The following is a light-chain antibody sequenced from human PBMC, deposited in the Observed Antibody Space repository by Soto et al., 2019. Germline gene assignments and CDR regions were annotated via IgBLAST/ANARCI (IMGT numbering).Light chain of an antibody. V-gene: IGKV1-33*01. J-gene: IGKJ4*01. CDR1: QDISNY. Sequence: DIQMTQSPSSLSASVGDRVTITCQASQDISNYLNWYQQKPVKAPKLLIYDASHLETGIPSMFSGSESGTDFTFSISSLQPEAIATYFCQRGLTFGGGTKVEIK. CDR2: DAS. CDR3: QRGLT.